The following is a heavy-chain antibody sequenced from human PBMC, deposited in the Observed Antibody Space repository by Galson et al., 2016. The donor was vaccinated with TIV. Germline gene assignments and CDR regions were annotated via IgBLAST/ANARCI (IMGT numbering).Heavy chain of an antibody. Sequence: SETLSLTCAVSGYSISSGYYWGWIRRPPGKGLEWIGTIYHDGSTYYSPSLKSRVTMSVDTSNNHFSLNLSSVTAADTALYYCARTVGDDAFDFWGQGTLVSVSS. J-gene: IGHJ3*01. V-gene: IGHV4-38-2*01. D-gene: IGHD3-16*01. CDR3: ARTVGDDAFDF. CDR2: IYHDGST. CDR1: GYSISSGYY.